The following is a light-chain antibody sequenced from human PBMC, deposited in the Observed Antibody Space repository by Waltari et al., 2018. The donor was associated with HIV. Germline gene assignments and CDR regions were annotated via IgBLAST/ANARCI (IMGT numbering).Light chain of an antibody. Sequence: DVVMTQYPDALAVSLGERATINCKATHRVFYTPNAKNYLAWYQQRPGQAPKLLIYWASTREFGVSARFSGSGSGTNFTLTITSLQAEDVAVYYCQQYYSPPPTFGQGTKVEIK. CDR2: WAS. J-gene: IGKJ1*01. V-gene: IGKV4-1*01. CDR1: HRVFYTPNAKNY. CDR3: QQYYSPPPT.